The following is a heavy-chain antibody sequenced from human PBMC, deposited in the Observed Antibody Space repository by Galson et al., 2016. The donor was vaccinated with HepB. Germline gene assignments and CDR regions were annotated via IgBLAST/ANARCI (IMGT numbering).Heavy chain of an antibody. Sequence: VKVSCKASGYTLSSYDIIWVRQATGQGLEWMGWMNPNTGNTGYAQRFQGRVTMTGNTSINTAYLDLSSLTSEDTALYYCARGGKRHCSDGRCTREGGWFDPWGQGTLVTVSS. CDR3: ARGGKRHCSDGRCTREGGWFDP. J-gene: IGHJ5*02. D-gene: IGHD2-15*01. V-gene: IGHV1-8*01. CDR2: MNPNTGNT. CDR1: GYTLSSYD.